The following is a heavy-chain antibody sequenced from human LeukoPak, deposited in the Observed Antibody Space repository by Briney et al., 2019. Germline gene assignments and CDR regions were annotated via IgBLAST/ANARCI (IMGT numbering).Heavy chain of an antibody. V-gene: IGHV3-7*01. Sequence: GGSLRLSCASSGLTFSSYWMTWVRQAPGKGLEWVGNINQGGSDKCYVDSVKGRFTISRDNAKNSLYLQMNSLRAEDTAVYYCARDYYASGSHDYWGQGTLVTVSS. D-gene: IGHD3-10*01. CDR3: ARDYYASGSHDY. CDR1: GLTFSSYW. CDR2: INQGGSDK. J-gene: IGHJ4*02.